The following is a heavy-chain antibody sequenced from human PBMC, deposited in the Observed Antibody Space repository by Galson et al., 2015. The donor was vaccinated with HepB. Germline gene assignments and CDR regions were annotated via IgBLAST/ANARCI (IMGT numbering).Heavy chain of an antibody. Sequence: SVKVSCKASGYTFTSYAMHWVRQAPGQRLEWMGWINAGNGNTKYSQKFQGRVTITRDTSASTAYMELSSLRSEDTAVYYCARLVAAAGTRSINWFDPWGQGTLVTVSS. J-gene: IGHJ5*02. D-gene: IGHD6-13*01. CDR2: INAGNGNT. CDR3: ARLVAAAGTRSINWFDP. V-gene: IGHV1-3*01. CDR1: GYTFTSYA.